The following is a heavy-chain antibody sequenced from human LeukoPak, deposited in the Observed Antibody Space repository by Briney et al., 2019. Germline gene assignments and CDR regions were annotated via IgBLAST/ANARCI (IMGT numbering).Heavy chain of an antibody. D-gene: IGHD6-13*01. CDR1: GFTFSSYW. V-gene: IGHV3-7*01. Sequence: PGGSLRLSCAASGFTFSSYWMSWVRQAPGKGLEWVANIKQDGSEKYYADSVKGRFTISRDNAKNSLYLQMNSLRAEDTAVYYCARGRSVAAGTTTISPFDYWGQGTLVTVSS. CDR3: ARGRSVAAGTTTISPFDY. J-gene: IGHJ4*02. CDR2: IKQDGSEK.